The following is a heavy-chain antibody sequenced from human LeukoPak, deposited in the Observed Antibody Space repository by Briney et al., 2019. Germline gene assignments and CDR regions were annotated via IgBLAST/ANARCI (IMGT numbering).Heavy chain of an antibody. D-gene: IGHD2-2*01. Sequence: SETLSLTCTVSGGSIRSYHWSWIRQPPGKGLEWIGYMFYSGSTNYNPSLKSRVTMSVDTSKNQFSLKLRSVTAADTAVYYCARLHCSSPSCHRNWFDPWGQGTLVTVSS. CDR2: MFYSGST. J-gene: IGHJ5*02. CDR1: GGSIRSYH. CDR3: ARLHCSSPSCHRNWFDP. V-gene: IGHV4-59*01.